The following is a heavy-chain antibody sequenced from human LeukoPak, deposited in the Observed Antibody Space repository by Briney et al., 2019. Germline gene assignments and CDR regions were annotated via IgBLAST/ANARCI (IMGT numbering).Heavy chain of an antibody. CDR3: ARNSLEYSSLDY. Sequence: GGSLRLSCAASGFTFSSYAMHWVRQAPGKGLEWVAVISYDGGNKYYADSVKGRFTISRDNSKNTLYLQMNSLRAEDTAVYYCARNSLEYSSLDYWGQGTLVTVSS. J-gene: IGHJ4*02. D-gene: IGHD6-6*01. CDR2: ISYDGGNK. CDR1: GFTFSSYA. V-gene: IGHV3-30*04.